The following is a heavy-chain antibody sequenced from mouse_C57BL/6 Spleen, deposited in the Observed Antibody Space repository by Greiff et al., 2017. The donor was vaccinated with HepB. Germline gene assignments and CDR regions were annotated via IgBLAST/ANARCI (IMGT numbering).Heavy chain of an antibody. Sequence: EVKLQESGPELVKPGASVKMSCKASGYTFTDYNMHWVKQSHGKSLEWIGYINPNNGGTSYNQKFKGKATLTVNKSSSTAYMERRSLTSEDSAVYYCARGENGYYPCAYWGQGTLVTVSA. CDR1: GYTFTDYN. V-gene: IGHV1-22*01. D-gene: IGHD2-3*01. J-gene: IGHJ3*01. CDR3: ARGENGYYPCAY. CDR2: INPNNGGT.